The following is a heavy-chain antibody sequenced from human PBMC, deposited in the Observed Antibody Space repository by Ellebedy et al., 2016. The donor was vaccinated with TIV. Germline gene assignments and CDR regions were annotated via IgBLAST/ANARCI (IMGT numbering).Heavy chain of an antibody. V-gene: IGHV4-38-2*02. D-gene: IGHD3-10*01. CDR1: GYSISSNYY. J-gene: IGHJ4*02. CDR2: IYHDGST. CDR3: GRVVGRGGNDY. Sequence: MPSETLSLTCTVSGYSISSNYYWGWVRQPPGKGLEWIGTIYHDGSTYYSPSLKSRVTISVDTSKNQFSLKRSSVTAADTAVYYGGRVVGRGGNDYWGQGILVTVSS.